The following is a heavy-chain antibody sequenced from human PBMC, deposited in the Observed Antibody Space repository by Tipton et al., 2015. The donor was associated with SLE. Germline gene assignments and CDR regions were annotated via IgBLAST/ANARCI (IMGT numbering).Heavy chain of an antibody. D-gene: IGHD4-23*01. J-gene: IGHJ2*01. Sequence: TLSLTCTVSGGSISSHYWSWIRQPPGKGLEWIGYIYTSGSTNSNPSLKSRVTISVDTSKNQFSLKLSSVTAADTAVYYCVRDLDDGGHGHFDLWGRGTLVTVSS. CDR1: GGSISSHY. CDR2: IYTSGST. V-gene: IGHV4-59*11. CDR3: VRDLDDGGHGHFDL.